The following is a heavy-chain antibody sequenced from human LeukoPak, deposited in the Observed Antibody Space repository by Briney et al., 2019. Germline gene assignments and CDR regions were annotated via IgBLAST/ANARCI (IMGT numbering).Heavy chain of an antibody. CDR1: GFTFSDYY. D-gene: IGHD5-18*01. CDR3: VRDQGYSYEGYYYGMDV. V-gene: IGHV3-11*01. CDR2: ISSSGSTI. Sequence: GGSLRLSCAASGFTFSDYYMSWIRQAPGKGLEWVSYISSSGSTIYYADSVKGRFTISRDNAKNSLYLQMNSLRAEDRAVYYCVRDQGYSYEGYYYGMDVWGQGTTVTVSS. J-gene: IGHJ6*02.